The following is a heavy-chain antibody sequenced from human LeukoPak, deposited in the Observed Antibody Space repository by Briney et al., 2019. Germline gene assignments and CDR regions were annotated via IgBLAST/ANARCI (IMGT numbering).Heavy chain of an antibody. J-gene: IGHJ4*02. D-gene: IGHD6-13*01. CDR2: ISGSGGST. V-gene: IGHV3-23*01. CDR3: AKDHNTPSSDIAAAGYFDY. CDR1: GFTFSSYA. Sequence: QPGGSLRLSCAASGFTFSSYAMSWVRQAPGKGLEWVSAISGSGGSTYYADSVKGRFTISRDSSKNTLYLQMNSLRAEDTAVYYCAKDHNTPSSDIAAAGYFDYWGQGTLVTVSS.